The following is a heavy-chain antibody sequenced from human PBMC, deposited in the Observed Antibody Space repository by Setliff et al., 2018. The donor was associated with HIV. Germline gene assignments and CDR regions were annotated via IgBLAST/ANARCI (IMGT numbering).Heavy chain of an antibody. CDR3: ARGRKGYDSSGYHPGSDYFDY. CDR2: ISYRGST. D-gene: IGHD3-22*01. V-gene: IGHV4-31*03. CDR1: GGSISSDGFY. J-gene: IGHJ4*02. Sequence: PSETLSLTCTVSGGSISSDGFYWSWIRQHPGEGLEWIGYISYRGSTYYNPSLNTRVTISVDTSKNQFSLKLHSVTAADTAVYYCARGRKGYDSSGYHPGSDYFDYWGRGTPVTVSS.